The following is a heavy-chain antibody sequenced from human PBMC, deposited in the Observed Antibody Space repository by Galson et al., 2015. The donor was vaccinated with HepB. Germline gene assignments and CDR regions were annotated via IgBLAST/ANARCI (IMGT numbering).Heavy chain of an antibody. CDR1: GYTFTSYA. J-gene: IGHJ6*02. CDR2: INAGNGNT. V-gene: IGHV1-3*01. CDR3: ASIVREPLGYYYGMDV. Sequence: SVKVSCKASGYTFTSYAMHWVRQAPGQRLEWMGWINAGNGNTKYSQKFQGRVTITRDTSASTAYMELNSLRVEDTAVYYCASIVREPLGYYYGMDVWGQGTTVTVSS. D-gene: IGHD1-26*01.